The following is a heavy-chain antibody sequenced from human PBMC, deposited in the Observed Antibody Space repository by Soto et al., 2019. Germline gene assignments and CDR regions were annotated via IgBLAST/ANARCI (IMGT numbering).Heavy chain of an antibody. CDR2: IYSGGST. V-gene: IGHV3-53*04. Sequence: GGSLRLSCAASGFTVSSNYMSWVRQAPGKGLEWVSVIYSGGSTYYADSVKGRFTISRHNSKNTLYLQMNSLRAEDTAVYYCARVDLKLEPYFQHWGQGTLVTVSS. D-gene: IGHD1-1*01. CDR1: GFTVSSNY. J-gene: IGHJ1*01. CDR3: ARVDLKLEPYFQH.